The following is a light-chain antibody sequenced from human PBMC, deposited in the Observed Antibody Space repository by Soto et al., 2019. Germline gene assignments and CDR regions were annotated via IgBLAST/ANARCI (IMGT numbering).Light chain of an antibody. Sequence: EIVLTQSPVTLSLSPGERATLSCRASQSVTSFLAWYQQKPGQAPRLLIYDVSIRATGIPARFSGSGSGTDFTLTISRLEPEDFAVYYCQQYGSSPKTFDQGTKVEIK. J-gene: IGKJ1*01. CDR1: QSVTSF. CDR3: QQYGSSPKT. V-gene: IGKV3-20*01. CDR2: DVS.